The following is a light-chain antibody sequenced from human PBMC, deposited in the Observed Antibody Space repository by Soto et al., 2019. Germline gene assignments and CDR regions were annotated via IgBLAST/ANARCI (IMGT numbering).Light chain of an antibody. CDR2: AAS. J-gene: IGKJ2*01. CDR1: QSISSY. Sequence: DIQMTQSPSSLSASVGDRVTITCRASQSISSYLNWYQQKPGKAPKLLIYAASSLQSRVPSRFSGSASVTDFTLTISSLQPEDFATYSCQQSYSTPVFGQGTKLEIK. V-gene: IGKV1-39*01. CDR3: QQSYSTPV.